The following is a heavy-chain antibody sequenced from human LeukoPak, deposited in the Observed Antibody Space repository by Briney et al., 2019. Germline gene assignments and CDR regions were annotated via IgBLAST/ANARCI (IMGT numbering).Heavy chain of an antibody. J-gene: IGHJ3*02. CDR2: IIPVFGTA. CDR1: GGTFSSYA. V-gene: IGHV1-69*06. CDR3: ARDRDTYYYDSSGYLQNAFDI. D-gene: IGHD3-22*01. Sequence: EASVKVSCKASGGTFSSYAISWVRQAPGQGLEWMGGIIPVFGTANYAQKFQGRVTITADKSTSTAYMELSSLRSEDTAVYYCARDRDTYYYDSSGYLQNAFDIWGQGTMVTVSS.